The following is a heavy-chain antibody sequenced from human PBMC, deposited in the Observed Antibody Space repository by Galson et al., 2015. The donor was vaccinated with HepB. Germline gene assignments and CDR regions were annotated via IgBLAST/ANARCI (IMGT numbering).Heavy chain of an antibody. CDR3: AKRGLMVYATQPPDDY. V-gene: IGHV3-23*01. J-gene: IGHJ4*02. D-gene: IGHD2-8*01. CDR2: ISGSGGST. Sequence: SLRLSCAASGFTFSSYAMSWVRQAPGKGLEWVSAISGSGGSTYYADSVKGRFTISRDNSKNTLYLQMNSLRAEDTAVYYCAKRGLMVYATQPPDDYWGQGTLVTVSS. CDR1: GFTFSSYA.